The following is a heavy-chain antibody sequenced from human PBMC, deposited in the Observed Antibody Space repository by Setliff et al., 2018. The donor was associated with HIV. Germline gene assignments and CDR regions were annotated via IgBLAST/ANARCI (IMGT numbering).Heavy chain of an antibody. CDR3: ARVSGLSGELLYFDY. D-gene: IGHD1-26*01. Sequence: ASVKVSCKASGYTFTSYGISWVRQAPGQGLEWMGWINAGNGHTKYSQKFQGRVSITRDTSASTAYMELSSLRSEDTAVYYCARVSGLSGELLYFDYWGLGTLVTVSS. J-gene: IGHJ4*02. V-gene: IGHV1-3*01. CDR2: INAGNGHT. CDR1: GYTFTSYG.